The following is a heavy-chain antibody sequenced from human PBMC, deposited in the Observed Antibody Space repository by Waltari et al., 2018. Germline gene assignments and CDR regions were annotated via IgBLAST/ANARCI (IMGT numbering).Heavy chain of an antibody. V-gene: IGHV4-34*01. J-gene: IGHJ3*02. Sequence: QVQLQQWGAGLLKPSETLSLTCAVYGGSFSGYYWSWIRQPPGKGLEWIGEINHSGSTNYNPSLKSRVTISVDTSKNQFSPKLSSVTAADTAVYYCARTLGAGAFDIWGQGTMVTVSS. CDR1: GGSFSGYY. CDR2: INHSGST. CDR3: ARTLGAGAFDI. D-gene: IGHD3-16*01.